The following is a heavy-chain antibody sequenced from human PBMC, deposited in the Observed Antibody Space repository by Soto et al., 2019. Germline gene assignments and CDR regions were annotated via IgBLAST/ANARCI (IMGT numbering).Heavy chain of an antibody. J-gene: IGHJ4*02. CDR2: IYYSGNT. D-gene: IGHD2-2*01. CDR3: ARHVCSTTRCSPYFVN. Sequence: QVQLQESGPGLVKPSETLSLTCTVSGGYMDGYYWSWIRQPPGKGLEWIGYIYYSGNTNYNPSLKSRVTGSVDTSKNQFSLKVTSVTAADTAGYYCARHVCSTTRCSPYFVNWGQGTLVTVSS. V-gene: IGHV4-59*08. CDR1: GGYMDGYY.